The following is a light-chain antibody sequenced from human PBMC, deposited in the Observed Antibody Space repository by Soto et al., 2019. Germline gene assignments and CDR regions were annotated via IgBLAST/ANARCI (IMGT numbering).Light chain of an antibody. CDR2: KVS. V-gene: IGKV2-30*02. CDR1: QSLVHSDGIAY. CDR3: MQGTHWPIT. J-gene: IGKJ5*01. Sequence: DVVMTQSPLSLPVTLGQPASTSCMSNQSLVHSDGIAYFSWFQQRPGRSPRRLIYKVSNRDSGVPARFSGSGSGTDFALKISRVEAEDVGVYYCMQGTHWPITLGQGTRLEIK.